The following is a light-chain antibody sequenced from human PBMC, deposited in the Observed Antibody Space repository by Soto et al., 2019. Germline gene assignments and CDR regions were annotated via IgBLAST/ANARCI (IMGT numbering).Light chain of an antibody. V-gene: IGKV3-20*01. CDR2: GAS. Sequence: EIVLTQSPGTLSLSPGERATLSCRASQSVSSNNLAWYQQRPGQAPRVVIYGASTRATGIPERFSGSGSGTDFTLTISRLEPEDFAVYYCQLYGASPKYTFGQGTKLEIK. CDR1: QSVSSNN. J-gene: IGKJ2*01. CDR3: QLYGASPKYT.